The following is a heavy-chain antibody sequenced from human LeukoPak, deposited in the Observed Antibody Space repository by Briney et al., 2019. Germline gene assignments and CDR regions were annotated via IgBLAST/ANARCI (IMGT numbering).Heavy chain of an antibody. CDR1: GYTFTRYY. Sequence: ASVKVSCKASGYTFTRYYMYWVRQAPGQGLEWMGTIDPSGGSTNYTQKFQGRVTLTTDTSTSTVFMELSSLRCEDTAVYYCATDPGEWEPIWGQGTMVTVSA. CDR3: ATDPGEWEPI. J-gene: IGHJ3*02. V-gene: IGHV1-46*01. CDR2: IDPSGGST. D-gene: IGHD1-26*01.